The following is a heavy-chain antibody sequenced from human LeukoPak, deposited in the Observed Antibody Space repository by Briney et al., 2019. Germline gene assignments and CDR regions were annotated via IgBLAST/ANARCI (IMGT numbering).Heavy chain of an antibody. D-gene: IGHD2-21*02. CDR2: MSGSGGST. CDR1: GFTFSSDA. Sequence: GGCLSLSCAASGFTFSSDAMSWVRQAPGKGLEWVSAMSGSGGSTYYADPVKARFTIPRDNSQTTLYLPMNSLMSPHTPVSYCVKRLTYYYYYMDVWRKGTTVTVSS. V-gene: IGHV3-23*01. CDR3: VKRLTYYYYYMDV. J-gene: IGHJ6*03.